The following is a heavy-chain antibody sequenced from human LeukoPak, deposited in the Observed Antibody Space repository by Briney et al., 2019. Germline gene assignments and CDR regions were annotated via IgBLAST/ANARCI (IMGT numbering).Heavy chain of an antibody. J-gene: IGHJ5*02. Sequence: GASVKVSCKVSGYTLTELSMHWVRQAPGKGLEWMGGFDPEDGETIYAQKFQNRVTMTEDTSTDTAYMELSSLRSEDTAVYYCATASRREVRGVIYWFDPWGQGTLVTVSS. CDR1: GYTLTELS. CDR3: ATASRREVRGVIYWFDP. D-gene: IGHD3-10*01. V-gene: IGHV1-24*01. CDR2: FDPEDGET.